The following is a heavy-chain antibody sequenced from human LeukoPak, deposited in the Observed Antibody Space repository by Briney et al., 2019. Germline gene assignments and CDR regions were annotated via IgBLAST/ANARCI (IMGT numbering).Heavy chain of an antibody. CDR3: ARHNELGWYAGRWFDP. J-gene: IGHJ5*02. Sequence: PSETLSLTCTVSGCSISSSSYYWGWLRQPPGKGLEWIGSIYCSRSTYYNPSLKSRATITVDTTNNLFLLKLSSVTAADTAVYYCARHNELGWYAGRWFDPWGQGTLVTVSS. CDR2: IYCSRST. CDR1: GCSISSSSYY. V-gene: IGHV4-39*06. D-gene: IGHD6-19*01.